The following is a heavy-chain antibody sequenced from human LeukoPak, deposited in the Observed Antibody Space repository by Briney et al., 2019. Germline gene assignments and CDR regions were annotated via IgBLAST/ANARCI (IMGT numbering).Heavy chain of an antibody. CDR2: ISGGGGST. Sequence: GGSLRLSCAASGFTFSGHAMNWVRQAPGKGLEWVSTISGGGGSTYYADSVKGRFTISRDNSKNTLYLQVNSLRAEDTAVYYCAKGGKWDVTPFDYWGQGTLVTVSS. J-gene: IGHJ4*02. D-gene: IGHD1-26*01. V-gene: IGHV3-23*01. CDR3: AKGGKWDVTPFDY. CDR1: GFTFSGHA.